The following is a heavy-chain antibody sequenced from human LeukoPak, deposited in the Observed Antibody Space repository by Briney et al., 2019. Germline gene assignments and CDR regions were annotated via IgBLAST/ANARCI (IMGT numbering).Heavy chain of an antibody. D-gene: IGHD4-17*01. J-gene: IGHJ3*02. CDR3: ARRPNLPADDGDYWRFDI. CDR1: GVSISRSFYY. CDR2: IYYSGST. V-gene: IGHV4-39*01. Sequence: SETLSLTCSISGVSISRSFYYWGWIRQPPGKRLDWIGNIYYSGSTYYNPSLKSRVSMSVDTSKNQFSLNLTSVTAADTAVYFCARRPNLPADDGDYWRFDIWGQGRRVTVSS.